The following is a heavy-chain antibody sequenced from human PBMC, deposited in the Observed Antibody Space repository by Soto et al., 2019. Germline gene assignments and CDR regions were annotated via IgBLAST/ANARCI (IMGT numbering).Heavy chain of an antibody. CDR2: IYHNGST. J-gene: IGHJ6*02. CDR3: ARENSSGEPRYYYYGMDV. V-gene: IGHV4-30-2*01. D-gene: IGHD6-19*01. Sequence: SETLSLTCTVSGGSISSGGYSWSWIRQPPGKGLEWIGYIYHNGSTYYNPSLKSRVTISVDRSKNQFSLKLSSVTAADTAVYYCARENSSGEPRYYYYGMDVWGQGTTVTVSS. CDR1: GGSISSGGYS.